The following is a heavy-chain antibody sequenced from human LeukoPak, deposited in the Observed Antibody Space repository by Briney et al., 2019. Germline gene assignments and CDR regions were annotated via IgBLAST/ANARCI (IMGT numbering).Heavy chain of an antibody. CDR3: ARSPRYFDWLAPTYYYYYMDV. J-gene: IGHJ6*03. V-gene: IGHV1-8*01. CDR1: GYTFTSYD. Sequence: GASVKVSCKASGYTFTSYDINWVRQATGQGLEWMGWMNPNSGNTGYAHKFQGRVTMTRNTSLSTAYMELSSLRSEDTAVYYCARSPRYFDWLAPTYYYYYMDVWGKGTTVTVSS. D-gene: IGHD3-9*01. CDR2: MNPNSGNT.